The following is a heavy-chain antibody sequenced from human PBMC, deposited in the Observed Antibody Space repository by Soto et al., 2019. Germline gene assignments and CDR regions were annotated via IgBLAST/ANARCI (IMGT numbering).Heavy chain of an antibody. D-gene: IGHD3-16*01. CDR3: ARRPALMITFGGAYNWFDP. CDR1: GGSISSSSYY. Sequence: QLQLQESGPGLVKPSETLSLTCTVSGGSISSSSYYWGWIRQPPGKGLEWIGSIYYSGSTYYNPSLKSRVTISVNTSKNQFSLKLSSVTAADTAVYYCARRPALMITFGGAYNWFDPWGQGTLVTVSS. J-gene: IGHJ5*02. V-gene: IGHV4-39*01. CDR2: IYYSGST.